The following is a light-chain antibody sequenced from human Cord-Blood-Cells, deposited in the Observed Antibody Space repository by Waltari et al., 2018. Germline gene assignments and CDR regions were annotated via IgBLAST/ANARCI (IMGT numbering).Light chain of an antibody. Sequence: QSVLTQPPSVSGAPGQRVTISCTGSSSNIGAGYDVHWYQQLPGTAPKLLIYGNINRPSGVPDHVSGSKSGTSASLAITGLQAENEADYYCQSYDSSLSGWVFGGGTKLTVL. CDR3: QSYDSSLSGWV. J-gene: IGLJ3*02. CDR2: GNI. V-gene: IGLV1-40*01. CDR1: SSNIGAGYD.